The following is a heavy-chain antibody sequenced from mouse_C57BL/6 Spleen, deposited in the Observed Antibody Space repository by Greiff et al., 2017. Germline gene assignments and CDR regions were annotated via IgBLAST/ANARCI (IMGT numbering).Heavy chain of an antibody. Sequence: VQLQQSGAVLVKPAASVKLSCKASGYTFTSYWMHWVKQRTGQGLEWIGMIHPNSGSTNYNEKFKSKATLTLDKSSSTAYMQLSSLTSEDSSVCYCAGGNIYAPDVWGTWTTVTVSS. CDR1: GYTFTSYW. V-gene: IGHV1-64*01. CDR3: AGGNIYAPDV. J-gene: IGHJ1*03. CDR2: IHPNSGST. D-gene: IGHD1-1*01.